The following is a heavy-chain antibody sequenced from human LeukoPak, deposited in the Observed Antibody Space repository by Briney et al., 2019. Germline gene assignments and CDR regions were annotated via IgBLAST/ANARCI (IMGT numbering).Heavy chain of an antibody. Sequence: GRSLRLSCAASGFSVSNNYMNWVRQASGKGLEWVSVMHSDGRTFYADSVKGRFTISRDKSKNMFYLQMDSLRAEDTAVYYCARDPDDRSGLDAFETWGQGTKVTVS. CDR3: ARDPDDRSGLDAFET. V-gene: IGHV3-53*01. D-gene: IGHD3-22*01. CDR1: GFSVSNNY. J-gene: IGHJ3*02. CDR2: MHSDGRT.